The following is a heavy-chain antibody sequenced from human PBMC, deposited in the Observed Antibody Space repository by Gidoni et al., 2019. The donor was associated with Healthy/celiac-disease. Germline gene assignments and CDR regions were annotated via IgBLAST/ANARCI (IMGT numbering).Heavy chain of an antibody. D-gene: IGHD6-13*01. CDR1: GFTFSSYG. V-gene: IGHV3-33*01. CDR3: AVGIAALDY. CDR2: IWYDGSNK. Sequence: QVQLVESGGGVFQPGRSLRLSCAASGFTFSSYGMHWVRQAPGKRLVRVAVIWYDGSNKYYADSVKGRFTISRDNSKNTLYLQMNSLRAEDTAVYYCAVGIAALDYWGQGTLVTVSS. J-gene: IGHJ4*02.